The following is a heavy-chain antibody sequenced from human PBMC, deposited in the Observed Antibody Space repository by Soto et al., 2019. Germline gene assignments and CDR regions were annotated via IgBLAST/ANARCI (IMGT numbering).Heavy chain of an antibody. Sequence: QVQLVQSGAEVKKPGASVKVSCKASGYTFTSYDINWVRQATGQGLVWMGWMNPNSGNTGYAQKFQGRVNMNRNTSISTAYMELSRLRSEDTAVYYCARRKGITIYFDPWGQGTLVTVSS. CDR3: ARRKGITIYFDP. CDR1: GYTFTSYD. J-gene: IGHJ5*02. D-gene: IGHD3-3*01. V-gene: IGHV1-8*01. CDR2: MNPNSGNT.